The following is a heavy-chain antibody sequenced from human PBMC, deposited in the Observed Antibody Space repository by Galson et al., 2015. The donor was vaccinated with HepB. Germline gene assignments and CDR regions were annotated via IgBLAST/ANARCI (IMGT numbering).Heavy chain of an antibody. CDR2: VYYSGDT. D-gene: IGHD1-20*01. V-gene: IGHV4-31*03. CDR3: ARRGYSWNDAFDI. Sequence: TLSLTCTVSGDSVSSGGYYWTWIRQHPGKGLEWIGYVYYSGDTYHNPSLKSRVTILVDMSKNQFSLHVSSVTAADTAVYYCARRGYSWNDAFDIWGRGTRVTVSS. J-gene: IGHJ3*02. CDR1: GDSVSSGGYY.